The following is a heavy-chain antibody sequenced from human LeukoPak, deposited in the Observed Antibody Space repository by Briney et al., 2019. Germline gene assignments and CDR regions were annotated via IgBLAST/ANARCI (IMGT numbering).Heavy chain of an antibody. CDR3: APPSGPEFF. CDR1: GFTFSDYY. V-gene: IGHV3-23*01. J-gene: IGHJ3*01. CDR2: ISGSGDNT. D-gene: IGHD6-19*01. Sequence: SGGSLRLSCAASGFTFSDYYMSWIRQAPGKGLEWVSGISGSGDNTNYADSVKGRFTISRDNSKNTLYLQMNSLRAEDTAVYYCAPPSGPEFFWGQGTILTVST.